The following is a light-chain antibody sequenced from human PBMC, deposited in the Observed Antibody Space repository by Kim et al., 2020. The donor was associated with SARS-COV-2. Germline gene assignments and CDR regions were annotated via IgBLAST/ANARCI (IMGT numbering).Light chain of an antibody. CDR1: NIGSKS. CDR2: YDS. V-gene: IGLV3-21*04. Sequence: SYELTQPPSVSVAPGKTARITCGGNNIGSKSVHWYQQKPGQAPVLVIYYDSDRPSGIPERFSGSNSGNTATLTISRVEAGDEADYYCQVWDSSSDHGVFGGETKLTVL. CDR3: QVWDSSSDHGV. J-gene: IGLJ3*02.